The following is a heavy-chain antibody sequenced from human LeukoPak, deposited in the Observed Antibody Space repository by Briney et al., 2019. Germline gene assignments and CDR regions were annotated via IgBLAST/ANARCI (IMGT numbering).Heavy chain of an antibody. J-gene: IGHJ4*02. D-gene: IGHD3-3*01. CDR2: ISYDGSNK. CDR3: ARCESAYDPPDF. V-gene: IGHV3-30*03. Sequence: GGSLRLSCAASGFTFSSYAMSWVRQAPGKGLAWVAVISYDGSNKYYADSVKGRFAISRDNSKNTLYLQMDTLRTQDTAIYYCARCESAYDPPDFWGQGTLVTVSS. CDR1: GFTFSSYA.